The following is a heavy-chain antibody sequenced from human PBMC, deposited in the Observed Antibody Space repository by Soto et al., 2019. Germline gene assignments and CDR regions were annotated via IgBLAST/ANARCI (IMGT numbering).Heavy chain of an antibody. Sequence: QLHLVQSGAVVKKPGASVTVSCSASGYPVTAYYMHWVRQAPGRGLEWMGGINPATGAAKYTQTFQGRVTINRETATSTVFMETGGPTTEETAVFYFAIGGGVGVAGSAAFDMWGQGTLVTVSS. CDR3: AIGGGVGVAGSAAFDM. CDR1: GYPVTAYY. J-gene: IGHJ3*02. V-gene: IGHV1-2*02. D-gene: IGHD3-3*01. CDR2: INPATGAA.